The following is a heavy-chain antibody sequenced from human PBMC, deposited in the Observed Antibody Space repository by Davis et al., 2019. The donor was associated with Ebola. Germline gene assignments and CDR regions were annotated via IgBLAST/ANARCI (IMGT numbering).Heavy chain of an antibody. D-gene: IGHD6-19*01. V-gene: IGHV3-33*08. J-gene: IGHJ4*02. Sequence: GESLKISCAASGFTFSSYAMHWVRQAPGKGLEWVAVIWYDGSNKYYADSVKGRFTISRDNSKNTLYLQMNSLRAEDTAVYYCARDFWPVAGPIYYFDYWGQGTLVTVSS. CDR2: IWYDGSNK. CDR1: GFTFSSYA. CDR3: ARDFWPVAGPIYYFDY.